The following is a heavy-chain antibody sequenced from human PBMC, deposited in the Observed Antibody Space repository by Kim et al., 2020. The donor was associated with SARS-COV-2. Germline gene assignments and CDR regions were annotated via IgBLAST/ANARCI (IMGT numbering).Heavy chain of an antibody. CDR1: GFTFSSYA. Sequence: GSLRLSCAASGFTFSSYAMHWVRQAPGKGLEWVAVISYDGSNKYYADSVKGRFTISRDNSKNTLYLQMNSLRAEDTAVYYCARDMNYDILTGYYNGLDYWGQGTLVTVSS. D-gene: IGHD3-9*01. CDR3: ARDMNYDILTGYYNGLDY. V-gene: IGHV3-30*04. CDR2: ISYDGSNK. J-gene: IGHJ4*02.